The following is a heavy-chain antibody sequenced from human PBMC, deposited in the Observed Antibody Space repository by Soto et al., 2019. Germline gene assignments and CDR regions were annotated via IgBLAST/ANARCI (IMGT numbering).Heavy chain of an antibody. D-gene: IGHD5-12*01. CDR3: TTVSVWSGYDADY. CDR1: GFTFSNAW. Sequence: GGSLRLSCAASGFTFSNAWMSWVRQAPGKGLEWVGRIKSKTDGGTTDYAAPVKGRFTNSRDDSKNTLYLQMNSVKTEVSAVYYCTTVSVWSGYDADYWGQGTLVTVSS. CDR2: IKSKTDGGTT. V-gene: IGHV3-15*01. J-gene: IGHJ4*02.